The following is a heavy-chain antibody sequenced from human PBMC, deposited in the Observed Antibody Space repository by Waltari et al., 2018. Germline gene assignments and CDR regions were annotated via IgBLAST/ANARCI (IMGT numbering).Heavy chain of an antibody. CDR1: GGSISSSSRY. CDR2: ISYSGSN. V-gene: IGHV4-39*01. D-gene: IGHD6-19*01. CDR3: ATLRQWSNGGYYGMDV. J-gene: IGHJ6*02. Sequence: QLQLQESGPGLVKYSETLSLACSVSGGSISSSSRYWDWIRQPPGKRLEWIGSISYSGSNYYNPSLKRRVTISVDKSKNQFSLKLSSVTAADTAVYYCATLRQWSNGGYYGMDVWGQGITVTVSS.